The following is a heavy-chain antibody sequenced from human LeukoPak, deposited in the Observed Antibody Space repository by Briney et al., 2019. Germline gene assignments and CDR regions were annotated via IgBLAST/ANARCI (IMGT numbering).Heavy chain of an antibody. V-gene: IGHV3-48*04. D-gene: IGHD2-2*01. J-gene: IGHJ4*02. CDR3: ATTIVVVPAATFGQDY. Sequence: GGSLRLSCAASGFSFSIYSMNWVRQAPGKGLEWVSYISRSSSTIYYADSVKGRFTISRDDAKNSLYLQMNSLRAEDTAVYYCATTIVVVPAATFGQDYWGQGTLVTVSS. CDR2: ISRSSSTI. CDR1: GFSFSIYS.